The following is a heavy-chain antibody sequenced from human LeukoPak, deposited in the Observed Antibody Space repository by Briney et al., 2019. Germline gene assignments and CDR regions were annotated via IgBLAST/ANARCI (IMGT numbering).Heavy chain of an antibody. CDR2: IKQDGSEK. Sequence: GGSLRLSCAASGFAFSNYWMTCVRQPPGKGLEWVANIKQDGSEKNYVDSVKGRFTISRDNVRNSLSLQMNSLRAEDTAVYYCARGDWEPSDYWGQGTLVTVSS. V-gene: IGHV3-7*04. CDR3: ARGDWEPSDY. J-gene: IGHJ4*02. CDR1: GFAFSNYW. D-gene: IGHD1-14*01.